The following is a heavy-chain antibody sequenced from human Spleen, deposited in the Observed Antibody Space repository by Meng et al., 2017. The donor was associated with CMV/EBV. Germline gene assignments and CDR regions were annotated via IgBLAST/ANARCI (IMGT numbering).Heavy chain of an antibody. CDR3: ARIVENEWFDP. V-gene: IGHV1-2*02. CDR2: INTNTGGT. Sequence: CGQTSGYTFTQYRIHWVRQAPGQGLEWMGWINTNTGGTDFEQKFHGRVTMTRDTSIGTVYMEVSRLRFDDTAVYYCARIVENEWFDPWGQGTQVTVSS. J-gene: IGHJ5*02. CDR1: GYTFTQYR. D-gene: IGHD3-16*02.